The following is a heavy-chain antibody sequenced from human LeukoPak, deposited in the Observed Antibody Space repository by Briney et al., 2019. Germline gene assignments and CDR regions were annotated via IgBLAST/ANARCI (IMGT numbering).Heavy chain of an antibody. Sequence: GGSLRLSCAASGFTFSAYGMSWFRQAPGKGVEWVGFIRSKTYGGTAEYAVSVKGRFTISRDDSKSFAYLQMNSLKAEDTAVYYCSRGLGSGNPVDIWGQGTMVTVS. D-gene: IGHD3-10*01. CDR3: SRGLGSGNPVDI. CDR1: GFTFSAYG. J-gene: IGHJ3*02. V-gene: IGHV3-49*03. CDR2: IRSKTYGGTA.